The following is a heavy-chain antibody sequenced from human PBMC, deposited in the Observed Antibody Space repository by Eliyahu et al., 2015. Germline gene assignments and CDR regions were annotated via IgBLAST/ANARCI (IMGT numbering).Heavy chain of an antibody. CDR1: GHIFTDYY. Sequence: QAQLVQSGAEVKKPGASVKVSXKASGHIFTDYYIHWVRQAPGQGLEWMGRINPNSGDTKYTQKFQDRVTMTRDTSISTAYMELSSLRSDDTAVYYCARDFRVLQNQANWFDPWGQGTQVTVSS. D-gene: IGHD4-11*01. CDR3: ARDFRVLQNQANWFDP. J-gene: IGHJ5*02. CDR2: INPNSGDT. V-gene: IGHV1-2*06.